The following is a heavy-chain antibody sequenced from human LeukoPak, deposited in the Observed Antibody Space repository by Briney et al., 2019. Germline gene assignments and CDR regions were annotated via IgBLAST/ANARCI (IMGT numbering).Heavy chain of an antibody. CDR1: GFTFSSYS. Sequence: GGSLRLSCAASGFTFSSYSMNWVRQAPGKGLEWVSSISSSSGYIYYADSVKGRFTISRDNAKNSLYLQMNSLRAEDTAVYYCARAAGTYYYYYMDVWGKGTTVTVSS. V-gene: IGHV3-21*01. D-gene: IGHD6-13*01. CDR3: ARAAGTYYYYYMDV. CDR2: ISSSSGYI. J-gene: IGHJ6*03.